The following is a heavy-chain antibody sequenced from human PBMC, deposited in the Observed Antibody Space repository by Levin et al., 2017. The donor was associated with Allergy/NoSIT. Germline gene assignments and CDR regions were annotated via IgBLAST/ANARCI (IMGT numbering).Heavy chain of an antibody. CDR1: GYSFTSYW. D-gene: IGHD6-19*01. V-gene: IGHV5-10-1*01. CDR2: IDPSDSYS. J-gene: IGHJ5*02. Sequence: GESLKISCKGSGYSFTSYWISWVRQMPGKGLEWMGTIDPSDSYSTYSPSFQGHVPISTDKSINTAYLQWSSLTASDTAMYYCARRDGHSSGWYWFDRWGQGTPVTVSS. CDR3: ARRDGHSSGWYWFDR.